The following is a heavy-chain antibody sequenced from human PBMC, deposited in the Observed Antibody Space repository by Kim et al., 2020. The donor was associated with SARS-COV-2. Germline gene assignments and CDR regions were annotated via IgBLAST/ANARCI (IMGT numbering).Heavy chain of an antibody. D-gene: IGHD5-12*01. CDR3: ARGGQAGYNYAFYI. CDR2: IYYSGST. J-gene: IGHJ3*02. Sequence: SETLSLTCTVSGGSISSYYWSWIRQPPGKGLEWIGYIYYSGSTNYNPSVKSRVTISVDTSKNQFSLKLSSVTAADTAVYYCARGGQAGYNYAFYIWGQGTMVTVSS. V-gene: IGHV4-59*13. CDR1: GGSISSYY.